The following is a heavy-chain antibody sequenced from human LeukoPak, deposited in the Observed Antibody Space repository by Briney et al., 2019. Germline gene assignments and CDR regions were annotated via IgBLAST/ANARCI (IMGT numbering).Heavy chain of an antibody. CDR1: DGSINSYY. J-gene: IGHJ3*02. CDR2: IYYSGST. CDR3: ARVIPPGEAFDI. Sequence: SETLSLTCSVSDGSINSYYWNWIRRPPGKGLEWIGYIYYSGSTNYNPSLKSRVTISVDTSKNQFSLKLSSVTAADTAVYYCARVIPPGEAFDIWGQGTMVTVSS. D-gene: IGHD1-26*01. V-gene: IGHV4-59*01.